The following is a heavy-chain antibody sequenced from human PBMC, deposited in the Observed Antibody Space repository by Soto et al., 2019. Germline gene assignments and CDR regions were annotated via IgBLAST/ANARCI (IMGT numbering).Heavy chain of an antibody. CDR3: ARDPQPRLSVSYYYCMDV. Sequence: EVQLVESGGGLVKPGGSLRISCAASGFTFSRYGMNWVRQAPGKGLELVSSISGLSSYIYYADSVKGRFTVSRDNAKNSLYVQMNSLRAEDTAVYYCARDPQPRLSVSYYYCMDVWGQGTTVIVSS. V-gene: IGHV3-21*02. J-gene: IGHJ6*02. CDR2: ISGLSSYI. D-gene: IGHD6-25*01. CDR1: GFTFSRYG.